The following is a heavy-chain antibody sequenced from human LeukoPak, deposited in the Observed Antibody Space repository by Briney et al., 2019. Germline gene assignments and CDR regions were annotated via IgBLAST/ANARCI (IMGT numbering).Heavy chain of an antibody. D-gene: IGHD1-14*01. Sequence: GGSLRLSCAASGFTFDDYGMSWVRQAPGKGLEWVSGINWNGGSTGYADSVKGRFTISRDNSKNTLYLQMNSLRAEDTAVYYCAKPARTDYADYWGQGTLVTVSS. J-gene: IGHJ4*02. V-gene: IGHV3-20*04. CDR3: AKPARTDYADY. CDR1: GFTFDDYG. CDR2: INWNGGST.